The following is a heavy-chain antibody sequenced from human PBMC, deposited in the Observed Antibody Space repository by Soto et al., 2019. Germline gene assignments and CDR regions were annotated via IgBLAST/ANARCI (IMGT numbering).Heavy chain of an antibody. CDR1: GFTFRAYA. D-gene: IGHD3-10*01. Sequence: GGSLRLSCSTSGFTFRAYAMNWVRQAPGKGLEWVSALSGSGGTTYYADSVRGRFTISRDNSKNTLFLQMSSLRAEDTALYYCAXQRAGYGSGSDTFYFDFWGQGTLVTVSS. CDR2: LSGSGGTT. CDR3: AXQRAGYGSGSDTFYFDF. J-gene: IGHJ4*02. V-gene: IGHV3-23*01.